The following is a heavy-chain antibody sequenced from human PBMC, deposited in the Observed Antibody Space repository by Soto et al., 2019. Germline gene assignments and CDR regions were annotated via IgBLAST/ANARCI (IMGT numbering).Heavy chain of an antibody. V-gene: IGHV4-4*07. CDR3: AREAYYYDSSGSPPYYYYYGMDV. J-gene: IGHJ6*02. D-gene: IGHD3-22*01. CDR1: GASITGSSY. CDR2: FSLSGTT. Sequence: SETLSLTCTVSGASITGSSYWSWIRQPAGKGLEWIGRFSLSGTTNYNPSLKSRVTMSADVSKNQFSLKLTSVTAADTAVYYCAREAYYYDSSGSPPYYYYYGMDVWGQGTTVTVSS.